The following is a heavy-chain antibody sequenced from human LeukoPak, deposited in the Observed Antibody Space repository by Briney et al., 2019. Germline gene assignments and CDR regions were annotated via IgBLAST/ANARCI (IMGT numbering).Heavy chain of an antibody. CDR2: INHSGST. D-gene: IGHD3-16*02. CDR3: ASTTVWGSYRFDY. Sequence: SETLSLTCAIYGGSFSGYYWSWIRQPPGKGLEWIGEINHSGSTNYNPSLKSRVTISVDRSKNQFSLKLSSVTAADTAVYYCASTTVWGSYRFDYWGQGTLVTVSS. V-gene: IGHV4-34*01. J-gene: IGHJ4*02. CDR1: GGSFSGYY.